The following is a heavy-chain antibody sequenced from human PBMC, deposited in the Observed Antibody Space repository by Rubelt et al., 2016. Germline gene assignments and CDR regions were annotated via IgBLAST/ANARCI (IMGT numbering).Heavy chain of an antibody. CDR1: GGSFSDYF. D-gene: IGHD3-22*01. J-gene: IGHJ4*02. CDR3: ARNDHYDSR. Sequence: QVQLQQWGGGLLKPSETLSLTCAVYGGSFSDYFWTWIRQPPGKGLEWIGSIYYSGSTYYNPSLESRLTISVDTSKTQFSLKLSAGTAADTAVYYCARNDHYDSRWGQGTLVTVSS. CDR2: IYYSGST. V-gene: IGHV4-34*01.